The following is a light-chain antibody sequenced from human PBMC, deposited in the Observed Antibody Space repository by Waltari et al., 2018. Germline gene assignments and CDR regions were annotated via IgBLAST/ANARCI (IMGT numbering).Light chain of an antibody. V-gene: IGLV2-8*01. CDR1: SSYVGIYAW. CDR2: EVN. CDR3: SSYAGDDNFVV. J-gene: IGLJ2*01. Sequence: QSALTQPPSASVSPGPSVPITCTGTSSYVGIYAWVPWYQQHPGKAPKLIVFEVNKWPSGVRPRFSGSKSGNTASLTISGLQPEDEADYYCSSYAGDDNFVVFGGGTKLTVL.